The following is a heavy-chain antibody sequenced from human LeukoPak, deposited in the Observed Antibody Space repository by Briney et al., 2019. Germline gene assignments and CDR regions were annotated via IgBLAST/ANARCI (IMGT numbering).Heavy chain of an antibody. CDR2: ISAYNGNT. D-gene: IGHD3-9*01. CDR1: GYIFTTYG. V-gene: IGHV1-18*01. J-gene: IGHJ4*02. CDR3: ATRGGILTGFDY. Sequence: ASVKVSCKASGYIFTTYGTSWVRQAPGQGLEWMGWISAYNGNTNYAQKTQGRVTMTTDTSTSTAYMELRSLRSDDTAVYYCATRGGILTGFDYWGQGTLVTVSS.